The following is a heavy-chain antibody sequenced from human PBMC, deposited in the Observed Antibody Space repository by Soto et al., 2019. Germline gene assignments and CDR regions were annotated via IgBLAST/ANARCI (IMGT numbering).Heavy chain of an antibody. CDR1: GFIFSSYA. CDR2: ISGSGGTT. V-gene: IGHV3-23*01. J-gene: IGHJ3*02. CDR3: AQTFAYSSGLDGFDI. D-gene: IGHD6-19*01. Sequence: GVSLRLSCAASGFIFSSYAMTWVRQSPGKGLEWVSGISGSGGTTYYADSVKGRFTISRDNSKNTLYLQMNSLRAEDSAVYYCAQTFAYSSGLDGFDIWSQGTMVTAS.